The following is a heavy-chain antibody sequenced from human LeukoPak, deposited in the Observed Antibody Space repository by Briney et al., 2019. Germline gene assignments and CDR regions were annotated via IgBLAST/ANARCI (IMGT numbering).Heavy chain of an antibody. D-gene: IGHD5-12*01. CDR1: GGSISSYY. CDR3: ARRRGYDHFDY. Sequence: SETLSLTCTVSGGSISSYYWSWIRQTAGKGLEWIGRIYTSGSTDYSPSLRGRVTISVDTSKNQFSLKLSSVTAADTAVYYCARRRGYDHFDYWGQGTLVTVSS. CDR2: IYTSGST. V-gene: IGHV4-4*07. J-gene: IGHJ4*02.